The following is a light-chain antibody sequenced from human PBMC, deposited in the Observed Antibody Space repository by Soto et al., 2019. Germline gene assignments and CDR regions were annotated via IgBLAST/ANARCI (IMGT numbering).Light chain of an antibody. CDR3: QVWESSTDHYV. V-gene: IGLV3-21*02. CDR2: DDR. Sequence: SYELTQPPSMSVAPGQTARVTCGGYNIGSKSVHWYQQRPGQAPVLVVYDDRDRPSGIPERFSGSNSGNTATLTISRVEAEDEADYYCQVWESSTDHYVFGTGTKLTVL. J-gene: IGLJ1*01. CDR1: NIGSKS.